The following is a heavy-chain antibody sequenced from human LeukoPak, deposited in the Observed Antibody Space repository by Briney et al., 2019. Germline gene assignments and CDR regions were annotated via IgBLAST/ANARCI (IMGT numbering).Heavy chain of an antibody. Sequence: GEYLKISCKGSGYSFTSYWIGWVRQMPGKGLEWMGIIYPGDSDTRYSPSFQGQVTISADKSISTAYLQWSSLKASDTAMYYCAMSAAGTQYYFDYWGQGTLVTVSS. V-gene: IGHV5-51*01. CDR2: IYPGDSDT. CDR3: AMSAAGTQYYFDY. J-gene: IGHJ4*02. D-gene: IGHD6-13*01. CDR1: GYSFTSYW.